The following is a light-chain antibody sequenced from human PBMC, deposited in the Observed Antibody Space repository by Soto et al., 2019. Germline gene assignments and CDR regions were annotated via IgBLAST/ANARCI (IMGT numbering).Light chain of an antibody. Sequence: EIVLTQSPGILSLSPGERATLSCRASQSVSSSYLAWYQQKPGQAPRLLIYGASSRATGIPARFSGSGPGTEFTLTINSLQSEDFAVYYCQQYNNWPRTFGQGTKVDIK. CDR3: QQYNNWPRT. CDR2: GAS. J-gene: IGKJ1*01. CDR1: QSVSSSY. V-gene: IGKV3-15*01.